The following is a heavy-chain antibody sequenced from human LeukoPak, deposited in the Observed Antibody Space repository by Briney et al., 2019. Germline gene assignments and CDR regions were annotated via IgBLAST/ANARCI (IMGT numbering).Heavy chain of an antibody. Sequence: QPGGSLRLSCAASGFSFSSYSMNWVRQAPGKGLEWVSYISSSGSTIYYADSVKGRFTISRDNAKNSLYLQMNSLRAEDTAVYYCATLGATPDYWGQGTLVTVSS. D-gene: IGHD1-26*01. V-gene: IGHV3-48*04. J-gene: IGHJ4*02. CDR3: ATLGATPDY. CDR2: ISSSGSTI. CDR1: GFSFSSYS.